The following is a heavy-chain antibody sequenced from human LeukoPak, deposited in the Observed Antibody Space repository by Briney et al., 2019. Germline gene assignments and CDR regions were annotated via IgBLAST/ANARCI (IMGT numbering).Heavy chain of an antibody. CDR1: GFTFSSYA. CDR2: ISGSGGST. D-gene: IGHD1-26*01. Sequence: GGSLRFSCAASGFTFSSYAMSWVRQAPGKGLEWVSAISGSGGSTYYADSVKGRFTISRDSSKNTLYLQMNSLRAEDTAVYYCAKDGSGSYYIFDYWGQGTLVTVSS. CDR3: AKDGSGSYYIFDY. V-gene: IGHV3-23*01. J-gene: IGHJ4*02.